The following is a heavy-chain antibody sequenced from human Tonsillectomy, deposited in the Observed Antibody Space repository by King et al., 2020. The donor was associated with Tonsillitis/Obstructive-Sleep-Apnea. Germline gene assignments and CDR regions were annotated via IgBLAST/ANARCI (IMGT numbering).Heavy chain of an antibody. J-gene: IGHJ6*03. Sequence: VQLVESVAEVKKPGESLKISCKGSGFRFNSYWIGWVRQMPGKGLEWMGNIHPGDSDHRYSPSFQGQVTISADKSISTAYLQWCSLKASDTAMYYCARLDCSSTYCYGYYMDGWGKGTTVTVSS. CDR3: ARLDCSSTYCYGYYMDG. CDR2: IHPGDSDH. V-gene: IGHV5-51*01. CDR1: GFRFNSYW. D-gene: IGHD2-2*01.